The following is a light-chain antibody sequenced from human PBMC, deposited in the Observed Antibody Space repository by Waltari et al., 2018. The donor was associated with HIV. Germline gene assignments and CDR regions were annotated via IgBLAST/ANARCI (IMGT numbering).Light chain of an antibody. CDR1: SSDVGNYDL. V-gene: IGLV2-23*02. CDR2: EVN. CDR3: CSYSDRRIYV. Sequence: QSALTHPASVSGSLGQSITISCTGTSSDVGNYDLVSWYQQHPGKAPKIIIYEVNKRPPGASNGIAGSKSGNTASLTISGLQAEDEADYYCCSYSDRRIYVFGSGTRVSAL. J-gene: IGLJ1*01.